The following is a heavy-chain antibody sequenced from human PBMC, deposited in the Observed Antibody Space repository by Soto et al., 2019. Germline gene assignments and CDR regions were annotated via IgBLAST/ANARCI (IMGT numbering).Heavy chain of an antibody. D-gene: IGHD1-26*01. CDR2: IGTGGDT. CDR1: GFTFSRYD. Sequence: EVQLVESGGGLVQPGGSLRLSCAASGFTFSRYDMHWVRQATGKGLEWVSAIGTGGDTYYPGSVKGRFTISRENAKNSLYLQMNSLRAGDTAVYYCARAVGARPSWHFDLRGRGTLVTVSS. J-gene: IGHJ2*01. CDR3: ARAVGARPSWHFDL. V-gene: IGHV3-13*01.